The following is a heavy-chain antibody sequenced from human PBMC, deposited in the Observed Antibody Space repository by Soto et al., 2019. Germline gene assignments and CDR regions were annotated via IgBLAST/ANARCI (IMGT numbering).Heavy chain of an antibody. V-gene: IGHV4-59*01. CDR3: ARVDSRADRYYFDY. D-gene: IGHD2-15*01. CDR1: AGSISIYY. CDR2: IYYSGST. J-gene: IGHJ4*02. Sequence: PSETLSFTCTVSAGSISIYYWNWIGQPPGKGLEWIGYIYYSGSTNYNPSLKSRVTISVDTSKNQFSLKLSSVTAADTAVYYRARVDSRADRYYFDYWGQGTMVTVSS.